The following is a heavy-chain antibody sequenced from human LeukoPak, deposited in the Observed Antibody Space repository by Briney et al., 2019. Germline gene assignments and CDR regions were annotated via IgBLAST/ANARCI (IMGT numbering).Heavy chain of an antibody. CDR2: VNPKDGET. V-gene: IGHV1-69-2*01. J-gene: IGHJ5*02. CDR1: GYTFTNYY. CDR3: PTRVSSSSRYNWFYP. Sequence: ASVKDSCKASGYTFTNYYMHWVQQATGQGLEWMGLVNPKDGETIYAEKFKGRVTITADTSTDTAYMELSSLRSEDTAVYSCPTRVSSSSRYNWFYPWGQGTLVTVSS. D-gene: IGHD6-6*01.